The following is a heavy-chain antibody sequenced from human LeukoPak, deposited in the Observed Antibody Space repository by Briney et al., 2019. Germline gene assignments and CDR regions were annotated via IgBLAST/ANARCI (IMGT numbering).Heavy chain of an antibody. D-gene: IGHD5-12*01. V-gene: IGHV3-30*18. J-gene: IGHJ6*04. Sequence: PGGSLRLSCAAPGFTFSSYGMHWVRQAPGKGLEWVAVISYDGSNKYYADSVKGRFTISRDNSKNTLYLQMNSLRAEDTAVYYCAKERGYSGYELYGMDVWGKGTTVTVSP. CDR1: GFTFSSYG. CDR3: AKERGYSGYELYGMDV. CDR2: ISYDGSNK.